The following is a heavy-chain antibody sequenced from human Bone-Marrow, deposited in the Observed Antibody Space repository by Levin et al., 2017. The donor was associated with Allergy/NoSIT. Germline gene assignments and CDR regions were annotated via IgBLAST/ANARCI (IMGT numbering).Heavy chain of an antibody. CDR2: IYHSGST. J-gene: IGHJ5*02. V-gene: IGHV4-38-2*02. Sequence: SETLSLTCAVSGYSISSGYYWGWIRQPPGKGLEWIGSIYHSGSTYYNPSLKSRVTISVDTSKNQFSLKLSSVTAADTAVYYCARDQEYSSIIRLGVLRCNWFDPWGQGTLVTVSS. CDR3: ARDQEYSSIIRLGVLRCNWFDP. D-gene: IGHD6-6*01. CDR1: GYSISSGYY.